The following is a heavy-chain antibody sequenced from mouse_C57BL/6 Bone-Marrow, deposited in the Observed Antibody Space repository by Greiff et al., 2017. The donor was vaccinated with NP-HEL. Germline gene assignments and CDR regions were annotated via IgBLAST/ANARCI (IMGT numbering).Heavy chain of an antibody. D-gene: IGHD6-1*01. Sequence: EVKLVESGGGLVQPGGSLKLSCAASGFTFSDYYMYWVRQTPEKRLEWVAYISNGGGSTYYPDTVKGRVTISRDNAKNTLYLQMCRLKSGHTAMYYCARHSPLFFYWYFDVWGTGTTVTVSS. V-gene: IGHV5-12*01. CDR1: GFTFSDYY. CDR3: ARHSPLFFYWYFDV. J-gene: IGHJ1*03. CDR2: ISNGGGST.